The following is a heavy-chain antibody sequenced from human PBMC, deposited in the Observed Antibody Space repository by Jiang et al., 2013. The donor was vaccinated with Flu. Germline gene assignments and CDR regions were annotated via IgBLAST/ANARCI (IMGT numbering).Heavy chain of an antibody. D-gene: IGHD5-18*01. CDR1: GYSISSGYY. J-gene: IGHJ4*02. V-gene: IGHV4-38-2*01. CDR2: IYHSGST. Sequence: GLVKPSETPSLTCAVSGYSISSGYYWGWIRQPPGKGLEWIGSIYHSGSTYYNPSLKSRVTISVDKSKNQFSLKLSSVTAADTAVYYCARRDWDTAMGAFDYWGQGTLVTVSS. CDR3: ARRDWDTAMGAFDY.